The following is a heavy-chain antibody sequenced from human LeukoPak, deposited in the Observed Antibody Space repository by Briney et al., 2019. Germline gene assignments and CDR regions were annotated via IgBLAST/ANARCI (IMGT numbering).Heavy chain of an antibody. J-gene: IGHJ5*02. CDR3: ARALGYCSGGSCSEGDP. D-gene: IGHD2-15*01. Sequence: ASVKVSCKASGYTFTSYDINWVRQATGQGLEWMGWMNPNSGNTGYAQKFQGRVTMTRNTSISTAYMELSSLRSEDTAVYYCARALGYCSGGSCSEGDPWGQGTLVTVSS. V-gene: IGHV1-8*01. CDR1: GYTFTSYD. CDR2: MNPNSGNT.